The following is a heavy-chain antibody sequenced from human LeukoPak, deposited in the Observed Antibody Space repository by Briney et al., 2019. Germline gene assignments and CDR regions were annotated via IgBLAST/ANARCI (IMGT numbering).Heavy chain of an antibody. J-gene: IGHJ4*02. CDR1: GFTFSSYG. D-gene: IGHD6-13*01. Sequence: GGSLRLSCAASGFTFSSYGMHWVRQAPGRGLEWVAYLRYDGNNKYYGDSVKGRFTISRDNSKNTLYLQLNSLSAEDTAVYYCAKPSPGTATTGPSDYWGQGTRVTVSS. CDR2: LRYDGNNK. V-gene: IGHV3-30*02. CDR3: AKPSPGTATTGPSDY.